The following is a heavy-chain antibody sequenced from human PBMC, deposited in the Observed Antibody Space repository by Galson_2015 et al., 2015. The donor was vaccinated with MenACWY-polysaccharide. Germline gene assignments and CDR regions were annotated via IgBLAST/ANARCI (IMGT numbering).Heavy chain of an antibody. J-gene: IGHJ4*02. D-gene: IGHD2-8*01. CDR1: GFTFSDYY. CDR2: ISSSGSTI. V-gene: IGHV3-11*01. Sequence: LRLPCAASGFTFSDYYMSWIRQAPGKGLEWVSYISSSGSTISYADSVKGRFTVSRDNAQNSLYLQVNSLRAEDTTVYYCVRRLTSRCFDYWGQGTLITVSS. CDR3: VRRLTSRCFDY.